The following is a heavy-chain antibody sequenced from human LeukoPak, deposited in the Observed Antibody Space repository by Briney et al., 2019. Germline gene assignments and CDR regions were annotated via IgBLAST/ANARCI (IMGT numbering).Heavy chain of an antibody. Sequence: SETLSLTCTVSGGSISGSSYYWSWIRQPPGKALEWIGYIYYSGTTNYNPSLKSRVTISVDTSKNQFSLKLSSVTAADTAVYYCAGYGEYYFDYWGQGTLVTVSS. J-gene: IGHJ4*02. CDR2: IYYSGTT. CDR3: AGYGEYYFDY. V-gene: IGHV4-61*01. CDR1: GGSISGSSYY. D-gene: IGHD4-17*01.